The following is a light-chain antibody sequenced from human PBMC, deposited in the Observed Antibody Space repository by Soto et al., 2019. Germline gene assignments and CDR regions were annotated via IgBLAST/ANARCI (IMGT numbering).Light chain of an antibody. CDR3: QQSYSNPPWT. CDR2: ASS. J-gene: IGKJ1*01. V-gene: IGKV1-39*01. CDR1: QNISSY. Sequence: DIQMTQSPSSLSASVGDRVTLTCRASQNISSYLNWYQHKVGKAPTLLIYASSSLHTGVPSRFSGSGSGTAVTLTVSSLQPEDFASYFCQQSYSNPPWTFGQGTKVEI.